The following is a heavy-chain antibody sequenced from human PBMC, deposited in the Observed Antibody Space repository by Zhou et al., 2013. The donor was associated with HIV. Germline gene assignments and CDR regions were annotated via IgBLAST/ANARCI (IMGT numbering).Heavy chain of an antibody. J-gene: IGHJ6*02. CDR1: GLSLKTSV. Sequence: QMQLVQSGPEVKKPGTSVKVSCKASGLSLKTSVMQWVRQARGQRPEWIGWIVVGSGNTNYAQKFQERVTITADESTSTVYMELSSLRSEDTAVYYCARERASLPTVMPGNYGMDVWGQGTTVTVSS. V-gene: IGHV1-58*02. D-gene: IGHD2-2*01. CDR2: IVVGSGNT. CDR3: ARERASLPTVMPGNYGMDV.